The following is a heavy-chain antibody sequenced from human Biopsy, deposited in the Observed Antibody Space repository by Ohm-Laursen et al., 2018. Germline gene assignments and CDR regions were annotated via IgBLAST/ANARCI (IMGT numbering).Heavy chain of an antibody. J-gene: IGHJ3*02. D-gene: IGHD3-10*01. CDR1: GFTFSSYG. CDR3: AALAMVRNAGHGFDN. Sequence: SLRLSCTASGFTFSSYGMHWVRQAPGKGLEWVAFIWYNGFNRYYADSVKGRFTISRDNSKNTLDLQMNSLRAEDAVVYYCAALAMVRNAGHGFDNWGQGTVVTVS. CDR2: IWYNGFNR. V-gene: IGHV3-33*08.